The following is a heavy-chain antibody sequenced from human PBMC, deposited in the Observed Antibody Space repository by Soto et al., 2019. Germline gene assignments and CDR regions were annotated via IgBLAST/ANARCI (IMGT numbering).Heavy chain of an antibody. V-gene: IGHV3-33*01. CDR2: IWYDGSNK. J-gene: IGHJ4*02. D-gene: IGHD6-13*01. Sequence: ESGGGVVQPGRSLRLSCAASGFIFSSYGMHWVRQAPGKGLEWVAGIWYDGSNKYYEDSVKGRFTISRDNSKNTLFLQMNSLRADDTAVYYCARERAAAGLNYWGQGTLVTVSS. CDR1: GFIFSSYG. CDR3: ARERAAAGLNY.